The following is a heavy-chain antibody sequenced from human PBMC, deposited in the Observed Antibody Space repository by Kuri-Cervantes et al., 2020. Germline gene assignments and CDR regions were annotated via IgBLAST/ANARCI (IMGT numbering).Heavy chain of an antibody. CDR2: IYHSGST. V-gene: IGHV4-30-2*01. CDR1: GGSISSGGYS. J-gene: IGHJ4*02. D-gene: IGHD1-14*01. Sequence: LRLSCAVSGGSISSGGYSWSWIRQPPGKGLEWTGYIYHSGSTNYNPSLKSRVTISVDTSKNQFSLKLSSVTAADTAVYYCARGRSKDYWGQGTLVTVSS. CDR3: ARGRSKDY.